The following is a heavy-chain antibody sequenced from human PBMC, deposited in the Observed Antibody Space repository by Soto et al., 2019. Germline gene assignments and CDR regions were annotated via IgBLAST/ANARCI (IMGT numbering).Heavy chain of an antibody. Sequence: EVQLLESGGGLVQPGGSLRLSCAASGFTFSSYAMSWVRQAPGKGLEWVSGIIDSGGSTYYADSVKGRFTISRDKSKNTLYLQMNSLRAEDTAVYYCAKGDIVVVPAAVAAVDYWGQGTLVTVSS. CDR2: IIDSGGST. V-gene: IGHV3-23*01. D-gene: IGHD2-2*01. J-gene: IGHJ4*02. CDR3: AKGDIVVVPAAVAAVDY. CDR1: GFTFSSYA.